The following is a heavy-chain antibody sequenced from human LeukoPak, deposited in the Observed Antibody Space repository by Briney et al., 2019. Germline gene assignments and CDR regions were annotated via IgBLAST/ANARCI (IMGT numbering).Heavy chain of an antibody. J-gene: IGHJ3*02. V-gene: IGHV3-30*02. CDR3: AKVKGATIHRAAFDI. CDR1: GFTFSSYG. Sequence: PGGSLRLSCAASGFTFSSYGMHWVRQAPGKGLEWVAFIRYDGSNKYYADSVKGRFTISRDNSKNTLYLQMNSLRAEDTAVYYCAKVKGATIHRAAFDIWGQGTMVTVSS. D-gene: IGHD1-26*01. CDR2: IRYDGSNK.